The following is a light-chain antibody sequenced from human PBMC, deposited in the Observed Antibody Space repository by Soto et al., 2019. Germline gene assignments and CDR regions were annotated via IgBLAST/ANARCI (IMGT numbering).Light chain of an antibody. CDR2: GAS. CDR1: QSVSSK. CDR3: QQYGSSPLT. V-gene: IGKV3-15*01. Sequence: EIVMTQSPATLSVSPGERATLSCRASQSVSSKLAWYQQKPGQAPRLLIYGASTRATGIPARFSGSGSGTEFTLTITSLQSEDFALYYCQQYGSSPLTFGGGTKVDIK. J-gene: IGKJ4*01.